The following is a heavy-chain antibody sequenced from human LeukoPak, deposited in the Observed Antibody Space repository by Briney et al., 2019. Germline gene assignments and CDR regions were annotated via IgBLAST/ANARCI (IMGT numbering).Heavy chain of an antibody. D-gene: IGHD3-22*01. J-gene: IGHJ4*02. V-gene: IGHV1-18*01. CDR3: ARGLSYYDSSGLENDY. CDR2: ISAYNGNT. CDR1: GYTFTSYG. Sequence: ASVKVSCKASGYTFTSYGISWVRQAPGQGLEWMGWISAYNGNTNYAQKLQGRVTMTTDTSTSTAYMELRSLRSDDTAVYYCARGLSYYDSSGLENDYWGQGTPVTVSS.